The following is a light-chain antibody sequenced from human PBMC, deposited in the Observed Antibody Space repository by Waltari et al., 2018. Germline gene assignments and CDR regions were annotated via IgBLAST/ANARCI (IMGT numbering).Light chain of an antibody. CDR3: QQYYSTPFT. Sequence: DIVMTQSPDSLAVYLGERATHQYKSSTSVLYRSNNKNYLAGYQQKPGQPPKLLIYWASTRESGVPDRFSGSGSGTDFTLTISSLQAEDVAVYYCQQYYSTPFTFGPGTKVDIK. J-gene: IGKJ3*01. CDR2: WAS. CDR1: TSVLYRSNNKNY. V-gene: IGKV4-1*01.